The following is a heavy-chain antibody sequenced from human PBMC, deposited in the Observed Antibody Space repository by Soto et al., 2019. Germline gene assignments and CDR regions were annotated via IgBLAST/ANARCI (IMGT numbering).Heavy chain of an antibody. CDR1: GGSISSYY. V-gene: IGHV4-59*01. Sequence: SETLSLTCTVSGGSISSYYWSWIRQPPGKGLEWIGYIYYSGSTNYNPSLKSRVTISVDTSKNQFSLKLSSVTAADTAVYYCARVVSKGYCSSTSCYEVYYFDYWGQGTLVTVSS. CDR3: ARVVSKGYCSSTSCYEVYYFDY. CDR2: IYYSGST. J-gene: IGHJ4*02. D-gene: IGHD2-2*01.